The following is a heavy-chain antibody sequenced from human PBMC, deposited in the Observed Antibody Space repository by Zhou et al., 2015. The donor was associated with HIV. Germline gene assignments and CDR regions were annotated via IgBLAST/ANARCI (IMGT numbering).Heavy chain of an antibody. D-gene: IGHD3-16*01. V-gene: IGHV3-9*01. Sequence: EVQLVESGGALVQPGRSLRLSCAASGFIFDNHAMHWVRQAPGKGLEWVSGISWNSDTMGYADSVKGRFIISRDSAKNTLFLQMNSLRAEDSAVYYCARDTTPTFRGWYFDLWGRGTLVTVSS. J-gene: IGHJ2*01. CDR3: ARDTTPTFRGWYFDL. CDR2: ISWNSDTM. CDR1: GFIFDNHA.